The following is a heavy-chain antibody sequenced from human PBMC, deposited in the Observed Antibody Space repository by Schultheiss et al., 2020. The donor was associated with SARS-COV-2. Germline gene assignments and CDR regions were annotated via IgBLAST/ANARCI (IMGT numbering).Heavy chain of an antibody. CDR2: IWYDGSNK. CDR3: ASGGSITIFGVVNAFDI. CDR1: GFTFSSYG. D-gene: IGHD3-3*01. Sequence: GESLKISCAASGFTFSSYGMHWVRQAPGKGLEWVAVIWYDGSNKYYADSVKGRFTISRDNSKNTLYLQMNSLRAEDTAVYYCASGGSITIFGVVNAFDIWGQGTMVTVSS. V-gene: IGHV3-33*01. J-gene: IGHJ3*02.